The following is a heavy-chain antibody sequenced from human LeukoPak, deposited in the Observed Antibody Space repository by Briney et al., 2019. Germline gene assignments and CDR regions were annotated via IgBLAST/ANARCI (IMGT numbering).Heavy chain of an antibody. CDR3: ARTSRHFYGSGTNLTPWPAGMDV. D-gene: IGHD3-10*01. Sequence: SEILSLTCTVSGGSMSGFFWTWIRQPPGRELEWIGSIYYSGSSTKYNPSLKSRVTISVDTSKSQFSLTLNSATAADTAVYYCARTSRHFYGSGTNLTPWPAGMDVWGQGTTVTVSS. J-gene: IGHJ6*02. V-gene: IGHV4-59*01. CDR1: GGSMSGFF. CDR2: IYYSGSST.